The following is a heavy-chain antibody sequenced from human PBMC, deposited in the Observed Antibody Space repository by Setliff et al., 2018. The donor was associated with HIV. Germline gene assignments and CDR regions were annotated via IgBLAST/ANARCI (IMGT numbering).Heavy chain of an antibody. CDR3: ARVRDYGGNFFDY. Sequence: SETLSLTCAVSGYSVSSGYFWGWIRQPPGKGLEWIGSIFHTGSTYYNPSLKSRVTISVDTSKNQFSLRLASVTAADTAVYYCARVRDYGGNFFDYWGQGTLVTVSS. CDR2: IFHTGST. D-gene: IGHD4-17*01. CDR1: GYSVSSGYF. V-gene: IGHV4-38-2*01. J-gene: IGHJ4*02.